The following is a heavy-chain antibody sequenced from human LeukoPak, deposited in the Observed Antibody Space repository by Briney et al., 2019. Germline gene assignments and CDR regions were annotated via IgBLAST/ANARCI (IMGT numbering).Heavy chain of an antibody. J-gene: IGHJ3*02. V-gene: IGHV3-49*05. Sequence: KPGRSLILSCTASGFTFGDYAMSWFRQAPGKGLEWVGFIRSKAYGGTTEYAASVKGRFTISRDDSKTIAYLQMNSLKTEDTAVYYCSRDDRSGDAFDIWGQGTMVTVSS. D-gene: IGHD3-16*01. CDR3: SRDDRSGDAFDI. CDR2: IRSKAYGGTT. CDR1: GFTFGDYA.